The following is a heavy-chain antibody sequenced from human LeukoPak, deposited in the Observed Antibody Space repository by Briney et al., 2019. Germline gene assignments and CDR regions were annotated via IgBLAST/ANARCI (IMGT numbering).Heavy chain of an antibody. Sequence: GASVKVSCKSYGYTFTSYFMHWVRQAPGQGLEWMGIINPSGGSTNYAQKFQGRVTMTRGTSTSTVYMELSRLRSEDTAVYYCARGDHVRIYAESAFDIWGQGTKVTVSS. D-gene: IGHD3-3*01. CDR1: GYTFTSYF. CDR3: ARGDHVRIYAESAFDI. CDR2: INPSGGST. V-gene: IGHV1-46*01. J-gene: IGHJ3*02.